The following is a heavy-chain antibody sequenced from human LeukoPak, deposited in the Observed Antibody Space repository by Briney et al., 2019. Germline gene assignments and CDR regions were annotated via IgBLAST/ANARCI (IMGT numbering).Heavy chain of an antibody. CDR1: GYTFTTYG. V-gene: IGHV1-18*01. CDR3: ARVYYDFWSGYEYDAFDI. J-gene: IGHJ3*02. CDR2: ISAYNGNT. Sequence: ASVKVSCKASGYTFTTYGISWVRQAPGQGLEWMGWISAYNGNTNYAQRLQGRVTMTTDTSTSTAYMELRSLRSDDTAVYYCARVYYDFWSGYEYDAFDIWGQGTMVTVSS. D-gene: IGHD3-3*01.